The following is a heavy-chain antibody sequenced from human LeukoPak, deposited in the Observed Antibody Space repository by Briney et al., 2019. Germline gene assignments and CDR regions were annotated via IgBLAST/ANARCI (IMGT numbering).Heavy chain of an antibody. V-gene: IGHV4-38-2*02. D-gene: IGHD3-3*01. CDR2: FYQSGST. J-gene: IGHJ5*02. CDR1: GYSISSNYY. Sequence: PSETLSLTCTVSGYSISSNYYWGWIRQPPGKGLEWIGSFYQSGSTYYNPSLKSRVTISVDTSENQFSLKLNSVTAADTAVYFCARGPYYDFWSGHKSMDNWFDPWGQGTLVTVSS. CDR3: ARGPYYDFWSGHKSMDNWFDP.